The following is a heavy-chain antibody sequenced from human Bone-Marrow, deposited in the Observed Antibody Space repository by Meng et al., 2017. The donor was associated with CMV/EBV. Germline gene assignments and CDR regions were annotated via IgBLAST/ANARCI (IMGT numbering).Heavy chain of an antibody. CDR2: IYPGDSDT. V-gene: IGHV5-51*01. Sequence: KVSCKGSGYSFTSYWIGWVRQMPGKGLEWMGIIYPGDSDTRYSPSFQGQVTISADKSISTAYLQWSSLKASDTAMYYCARTLPYSNYGGHFDYWGQGTLVTFSS. D-gene: IGHD4-11*01. CDR1: GYSFTSYW. J-gene: IGHJ4*02. CDR3: ARTLPYSNYGGHFDY.